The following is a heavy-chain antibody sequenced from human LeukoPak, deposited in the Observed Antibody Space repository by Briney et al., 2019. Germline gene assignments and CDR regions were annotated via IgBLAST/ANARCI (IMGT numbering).Heavy chain of an antibody. D-gene: IGHD2-2*01. V-gene: IGHV3-33*01. Sequence: GRSLRLSCAASGSTFSSFGMHWVRQAPGKGLEWVAVIWSDGSKKYYADSVQGRFTISRDNSKNTLYLQMSSLRAKDTAVYYCARDRVSASLNCFDPWGQGTLVTVSS. CDR3: ARDRVSASLNCFDP. CDR2: IWSDGSKK. CDR1: GSTFSSFG. J-gene: IGHJ5*02.